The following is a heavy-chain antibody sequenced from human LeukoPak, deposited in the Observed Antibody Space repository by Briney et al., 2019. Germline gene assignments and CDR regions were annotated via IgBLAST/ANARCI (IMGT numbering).Heavy chain of an antibody. D-gene: IGHD4-17*01. CDR3: ARVGDHDYGTFDP. CDR1: GYTFSNYG. Sequence: ASVKVSCKASGYTFSNYGISWVRQAPGQGLEWMGWISSYNDNTNYAQKLQGRVTMTTDTSTSTAYMELRSLRSDDTAVYYCARVGDHDYGTFDPWGQGTLVTVSS. V-gene: IGHV1-18*01. CDR2: ISSYNDNT. J-gene: IGHJ5*02.